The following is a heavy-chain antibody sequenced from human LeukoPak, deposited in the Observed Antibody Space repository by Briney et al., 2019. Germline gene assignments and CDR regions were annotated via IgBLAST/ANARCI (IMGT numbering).Heavy chain of an antibody. CDR1: GYTLTGYY. V-gene: IGHV1-2*02. Sequence: PGASVKVSCKASGYTLTGYYMHWVRQAPGQGLEWMGWINPNSGGTNYAQKFQGRVTTTRDTSISTAYMELSRLRSDDTAVYYCARDLSFVGSGSFYFDYWGQGTLVTVSS. D-gene: IGHD3-10*01. J-gene: IGHJ4*02. CDR2: INPNSGGT. CDR3: ARDLSFVGSGSFYFDY.